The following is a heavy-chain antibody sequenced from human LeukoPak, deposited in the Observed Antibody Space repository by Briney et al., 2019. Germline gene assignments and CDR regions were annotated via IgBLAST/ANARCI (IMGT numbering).Heavy chain of an antibody. CDR3: ARGTTSHYDILTGYYHPIDY. J-gene: IGHJ4*02. CDR1: GGSISSYY. D-gene: IGHD3-9*01. CDR2: IYYSGST. Sequence: SETLSLTYTVSGGSISSYYWSWIRQPPGKGLEWIGYIYYSGSTNYNPSLKSRVTISVDTSKNQFSLKLSSVTAADTAVYYCARGTTSHYDILTGYYHPIDYWGQGTLVTVSS. V-gene: IGHV4-59*08.